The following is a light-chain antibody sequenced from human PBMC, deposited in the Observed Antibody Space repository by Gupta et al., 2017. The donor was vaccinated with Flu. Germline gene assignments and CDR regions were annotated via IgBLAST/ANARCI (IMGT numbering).Light chain of an antibody. J-gene: IGKJ1*01. CDR1: QSISTY. CDR3: QQSYSTPWT. CDR2: GSS. Sequence: DIQMTQSPSSLSASVGDRVTITCRASQSISTYLNWYQQKPGKAPQVLIYGSSSLQSGVPSRFSGSGSGTDFTLTINSLQPEDFATYYCQQSYSTPWTFGQGTKVEIK. V-gene: IGKV1-39*01.